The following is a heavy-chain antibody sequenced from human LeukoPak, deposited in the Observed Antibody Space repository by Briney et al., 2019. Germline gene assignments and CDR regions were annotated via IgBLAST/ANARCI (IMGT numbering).Heavy chain of an antibody. Sequence: SETLSLTCTVSGGSISSGNYYWSWIRQPPGKGLEWIGYIYYSGSTYYNPSLKSRVTISVDTSKNQFSLKLSSVTAADTAVYYCARATYYYGSGSSTWDYWGQGTLVTVSS. CDR1: GGSISSGNYY. V-gene: IGHV4-30-4*01. D-gene: IGHD3-10*01. CDR3: ARATYYYGSGSSTWDY. CDR2: IYYSGST. J-gene: IGHJ4*02.